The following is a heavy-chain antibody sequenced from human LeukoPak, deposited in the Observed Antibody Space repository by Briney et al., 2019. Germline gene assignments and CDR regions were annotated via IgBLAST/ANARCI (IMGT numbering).Heavy chain of an antibody. D-gene: IGHD3-22*01. V-gene: IGHV3-23*01. CDR2: ISNDGGGT. Sequence: GGSLRLSCAASGFIFNNYGLIWVRQAPGKGLEWVSVISNDGGGTNYADFVKGRFTISRDNSKNTLFLQMNSLRAEATALYYCAKGSSGYFVDLWGQGTLVTVSS. CDR3: AKGSSGYFVDL. CDR1: GFIFNNYG. J-gene: IGHJ5*02.